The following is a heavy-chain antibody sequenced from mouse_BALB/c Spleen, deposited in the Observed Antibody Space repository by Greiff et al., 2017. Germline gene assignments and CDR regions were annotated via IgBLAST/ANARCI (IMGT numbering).Heavy chain of an antibody. CDR2: IDPENGNT. CDR1: GFNIKDYY. J-gene: IGHJ2*01. D-gene: IGHD2-2*01. Sequence: DVKLQESGAELVRPGALVKLSCKASGFNIKDYYMHWVKQRPEQGLEWIGWIDPENGNTIYDPKFQGKASITADTSSNTAYLQLSSLTSEDTAVYYCARSTMVTSYFDYWGQGTTLTVSS. CDR3: ARSTMVTSYFDY. V-gene: IGHV14-1*02.